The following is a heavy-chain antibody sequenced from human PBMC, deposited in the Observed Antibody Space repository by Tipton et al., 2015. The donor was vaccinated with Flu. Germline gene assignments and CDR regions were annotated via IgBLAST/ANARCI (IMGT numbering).Heavy chain of an antibody. CDR2: IYHTGIT. V-gene: IGHV4-30-2*01. J-gene: IGHJ5*02. Sequence: TLSLTCAVSGGSISSGGYSWTWIRQPPGKGLEWIGYIYHTGITQYSPSLKSRVTISVDRSKNQFSLKLRSVTAADTAVYYCAENTGDYPKWFDPWGQGTLVTVSS. CDR3: AENTGDYPKWFDP. CDR1: GGSISSGGYS. D-gene: IGHD7-27*01.